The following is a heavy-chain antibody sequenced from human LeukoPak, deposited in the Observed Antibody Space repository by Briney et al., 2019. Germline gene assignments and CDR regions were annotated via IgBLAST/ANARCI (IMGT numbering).Heavy chain of an antibody. J-gene: IGHJ4*02. V-gene: IGHV3-7*01. CDR3: ARDRSGSL. CDR2: IKQDGSEK. Sequence: PGGSLRLSCVGSGFIFSNAWIDWVRQAPGKGLEWVANIKQDGSEKYYVDSVKGRFTISRDNAKNSLYLQMNSLRAEDTAVYYCARDRSGSLWGQGTLVTVSS. CDR1: GFIFSNAW. D-gene: IGHD1-26*01.